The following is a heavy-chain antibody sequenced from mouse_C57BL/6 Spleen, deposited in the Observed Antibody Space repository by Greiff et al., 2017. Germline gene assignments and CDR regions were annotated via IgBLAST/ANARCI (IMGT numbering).Heavy chain of an antibody. D-gene: IGHD1-1*01. CDR1: GYTFTSYW. V-gene: IGHV1-53*01. J-gene: IGHJ2*01. CDR3: ARNGSSYGYFDY. Sequence: QVQLQQPGTELVKPGASVKLSCKASGYTFTSYWMHWVKQRPGQGLEWIGNINPSNGGTNYNEKFKSKATLTVDKSSSTAYMQLSSLPSEDSAVYYCARNGSSYGYFDYWGQGTTLTVSS. CDR2: INPSNGGT.